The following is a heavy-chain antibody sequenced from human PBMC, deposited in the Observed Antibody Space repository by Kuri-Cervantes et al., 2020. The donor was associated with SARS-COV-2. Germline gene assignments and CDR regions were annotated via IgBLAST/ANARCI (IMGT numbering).Heavy chain of an antibody. Sequence: SCTVSGGSISSGSYYWSWIRQPAGKGLEWIGRIYTSGSTNYNPSLKSRVTISVDTSKNQFSLKLSSVTAADTAIYYCAMSSDWNPLWYFNLWGRGTLVTVSS. CDR3: AMSSDWNPLWYFNL. J-gene: IGHJ2*01. V-gene: IGHV4-61*02. CDR1: GGSISSGSYY. D-gene: IGHD2-21*01. CDR2: IYTSGST.